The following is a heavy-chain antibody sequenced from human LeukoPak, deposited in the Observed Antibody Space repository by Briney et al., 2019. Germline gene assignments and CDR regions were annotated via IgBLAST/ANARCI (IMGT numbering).Heavy chain of an antibody. CDR1: GYSISSGYY. D-gene: IGHD6-19*01. Sequence: SETLSLTCTVSGYSISSGYYWGWIRQPPGKGLQWIGTIYHSGSTFYSPSLKSRVTISVDTSKNQFSLRLTSVIAADTAVYYCARGQARLAWFDPWGQGTLVTVSS. V-gene: IGHV4-38-2*02. CDR3: ARGQARLAWFDP. J-gene: IGHJ5*02. CDR2: IYHSGST.